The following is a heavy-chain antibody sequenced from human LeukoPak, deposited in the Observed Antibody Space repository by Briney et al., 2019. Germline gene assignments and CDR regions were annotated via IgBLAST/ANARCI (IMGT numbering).Heavy chain of an antibody. V-gene: IGHV3-23*01. D-gene: IGHD2-15*01. CDR2: ISGSGGST. J-gene: IGHJ6*03. CDR1: GFTFSSYA. Sequence: GGSLRLSCAASGFTFSSYAMSWVRQAPGKGLEWVSAISGSGGSTYYADSVKGRFTISRDNSKNTPYLQMNSLRAEDTAVYYCAKMEGGYYYYYYYMDVWGKGTTVTVSS. CDR3: AKMEGGYYYYYYYMDV.